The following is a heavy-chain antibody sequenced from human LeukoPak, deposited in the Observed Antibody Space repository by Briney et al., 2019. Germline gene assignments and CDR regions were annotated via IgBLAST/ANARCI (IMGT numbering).Heavy chain of an antibody. CDR3: ARENSGSYREFDY. Sequence: SETLSLTCTVSGGSISSYYWSWMRQPAGKGLEWIGRIYTSGSTNYNASLKSRVSMSVDTSKNQFSLKLSSVTAADTAVFYCARENSGSYREFDYWGQGTLVTVSS. CDR2: IYTSGST. V-gene: IGHV4-4*07. CDR1: GGSISSYY. J-gene: IGHJ4*02. D-gene: IGHD1-26*01.